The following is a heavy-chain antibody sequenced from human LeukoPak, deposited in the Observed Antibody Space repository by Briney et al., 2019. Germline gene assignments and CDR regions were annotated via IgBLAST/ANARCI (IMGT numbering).Heavy chain of an antibody. CDR2: IRGGGSTI. CDR1: GFTFGDFD. D-gene: IGHD6-19*01. J-gene: IGHJ4*02. CDR3: VRSKWAGLESPFDF. Sequence: GGSLRLSCAASGFTFGDFDMSWVRQPPGKGLEWVSYIRGGGSTITSADSVKGRFTISRDKAKNYLYMKMDRLGPEDTAVYFCVRSKWAGLESPFDFWGRGTLVTVS. V-gene: IGHV3-9*01.